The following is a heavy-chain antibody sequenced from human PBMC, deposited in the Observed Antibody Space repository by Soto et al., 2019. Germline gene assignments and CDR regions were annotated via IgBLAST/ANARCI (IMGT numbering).Heavy chain of an antibody. CDR3: AHATYYYDSSGSLFDC. J-gene: IGHJ4*02. V-gene: IGHV2-5*02. CDR1: GFSLSTSGVG. Sequence: GSGPTLVNPTQTLTLTCTFSGFSLSTSGVGVGWIRQPPGKALEWLALIYWDDDKRYSPSLKSRLTITKDTSKNQVVLTMTNMDPVDTATFYCAHATYYYDSSGSLFDCWGQGTLVTVAS. D-gene: IGHD3-22*01. CDR2: IYWDDDK.